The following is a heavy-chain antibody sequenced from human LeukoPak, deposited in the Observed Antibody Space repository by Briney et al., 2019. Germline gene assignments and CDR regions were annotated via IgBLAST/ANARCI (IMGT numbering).Heavy chain of an antibody. CDR1: GGSINSYY. CDR3: ARGGKATVVTM. V-gene: IGHV4-4*07. J-gene: IGHJ4*02. Sequence: SETLSLTCTVSGGSINSYYWIWIRQPAGKGLAWIVRIYSSGSTNYNPSLKSRVSMSVDTSKNQFSLKLTSVTAADTAVYYCARGGKATVVTMWGQGILVTVSS. CDR2: IYSSGST. D-gene: IGHD4-23*01.